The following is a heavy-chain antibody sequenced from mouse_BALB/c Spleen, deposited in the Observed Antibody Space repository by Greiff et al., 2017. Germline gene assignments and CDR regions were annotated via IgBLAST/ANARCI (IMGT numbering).Heavy chain of an antibody. CDR1: GYTFTSYY. D-gene: IGHD2-3*01. Sequence: QVQLQQSGPELVKPGASVRISCKASGYTFTSYYIHWVKQRPGQGLEWIGWIYPGNVNTKYNEKFKGKATLTADKSSSTAYMQLSSLTSEDSAVYFCARLYDGYYRWFAYWGQGTLVTVSA. CDR2: IYPGNVNT. CDR3: ARLYDGYYRWFAY. V-gene: IGHV1S56*01. J-gene: IGHJ3*01.